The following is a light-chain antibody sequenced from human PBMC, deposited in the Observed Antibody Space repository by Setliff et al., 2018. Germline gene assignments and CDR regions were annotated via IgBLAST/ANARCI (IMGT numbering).Light chain of an antibody. Sequence: QSALTQPASVSGSPGQSITISCTGTSSDVGTYNLVSWYQHHPGKAPKVMIYEDTKRPSGVSNRFYGSKSGNTASLTISGLQVEDEADYYCCSYAGSSTWVFGGGTKVTVL. J-gene: IGLJ3*02. CDR2: EDT. V-gene: IGLV2-23*01. CDR1: SSDVGTYNL. CDR3: CSYAGSSTWV.